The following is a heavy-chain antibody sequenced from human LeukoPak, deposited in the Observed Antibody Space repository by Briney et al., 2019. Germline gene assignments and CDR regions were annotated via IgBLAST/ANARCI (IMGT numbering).Heavy chain of an antibody. D-gene: IGHD3-3*01. J-gene: IGHJ3*02. CDR2: IKQDGSEK. CDR1: GFSFSNHW. V-gene: IGHV3-7*01. CDR3: ARDAFSRISIFGVVSDAFDI. Sequence: GGSLRLSCAASGFSFSNHWMTWVRQAPGKGLEWVANIKQDGSEKYYVDSVKGRFTISRDNAENSLYLQMNSLRAEDTAVYYCARDAFSRISIFGVVSDAFDIWGQGTMVTVSS.